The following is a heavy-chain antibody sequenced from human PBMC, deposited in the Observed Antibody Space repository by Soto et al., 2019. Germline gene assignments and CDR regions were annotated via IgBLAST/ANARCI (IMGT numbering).Heavy chain of an antibody. CDR2: IIPIFGTA. J-gene: IGHJ4*02. CDR1: GGTLSSYA. CDR3: ARGGYSLVVPADLLNVY. Sequence: QVQLVQSGAEVKKPGSSVKVSCKAAGGTLSSYAISWVRQAPGHGLEWMGGIIPIFGTANYAQKFQGRVTITADESTSTAYMELSSLRSEDTAVYYCARGGYSLVVPADLLNVYWGQGTLVTVSS. D-gene: IGHD2-2*01. V-gene: IGHV1-69*01.